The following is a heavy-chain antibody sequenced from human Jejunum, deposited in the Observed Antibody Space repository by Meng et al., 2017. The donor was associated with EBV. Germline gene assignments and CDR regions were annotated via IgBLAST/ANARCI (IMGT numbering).Heavy chain of an antibody. CDR2: IYYSGST. Sequence: QLQLQESGPGLVKPSDTLSLTCIVSARSISSSSYYWGWIRQPPGKGLEWIGNIYYSGSTYYNPSLKSRVTISVDTSKNQFSLKLSSVTAADTAVYYCARTYYYDSSGYAPFDYWGQGTLVTVSS. D-gene: IGHD3-22*01. J-gene: IGHJ4*02. V-gene: IGHV4-39*07. CDR1: ARSISSSSYY. CDR3: ARTYYYDSSGYAPFDY.